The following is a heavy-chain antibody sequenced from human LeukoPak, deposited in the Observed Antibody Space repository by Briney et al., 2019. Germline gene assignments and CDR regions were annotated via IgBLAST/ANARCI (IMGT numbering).Heavy chain of an antibody. CDR1: GFTFSSYN. Sequence: GGSLRLSCAASGFTFSSYNMNWVRQAPGKGLEWVSSISSSSTYIYYADSVKGRFTISRDNSKNTLYLQMNSLRAEDTAVYYCAKDGNWNDRGSGAFDIWGQGTMVTVSS. V-gene: IGHV3-21*04. D-gene: IGHD1-20*01. CDR3: AKDGNWNDRGSGAFDI. J-gene: IGHJ3*02. CDR2: ISSSSTYI.